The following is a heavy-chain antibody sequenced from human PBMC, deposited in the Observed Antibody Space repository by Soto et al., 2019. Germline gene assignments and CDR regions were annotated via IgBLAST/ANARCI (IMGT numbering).Heavy chain of an antibody. CDR2: IYSGGST. CDR3: ARASFRRGMDV. Sequence: GGSLRLSCAASGFTVSSNYMSWVRQAPGKGQEWVSVIYSGGSTYYADSVKGRFTISRDNSKNTLYPQMNSLRAEDTAVYYCARASFRRGMDVWGQGTTVTVSS. J-gene: IGHJ6*02. V-gene: IGHV3-53*01. CDR1: GFTVSSNY.